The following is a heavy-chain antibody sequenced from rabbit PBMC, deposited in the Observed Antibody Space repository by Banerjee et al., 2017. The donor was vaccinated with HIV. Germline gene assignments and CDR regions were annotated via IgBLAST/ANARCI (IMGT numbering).Heavy chain of an antibody. Sequence: QSLEESGGDLVKPGASLTLTCTASGSDISSYAISWVRQAPGKGLEYIGYIIAGGSAYYASWVNGRFTVSRTSSTTVTLQMTSLTAADTATYFCARTGVYTYGYAGYVMGGMDLWGQGTLVTV. CDR3: ARTGVYTYGYAGYVMGGMDL. J-gene: IGHJ6*01. CDR2: IIAGGSA. D-gene: IGHD6-1*01. CDR1: GSDISSYA. V-gene: IGHV1S40*01.